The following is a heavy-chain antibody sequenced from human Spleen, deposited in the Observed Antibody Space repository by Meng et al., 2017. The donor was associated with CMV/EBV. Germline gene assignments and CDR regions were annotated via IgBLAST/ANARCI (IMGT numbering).Heavy chain of an antibody. D-gene: IGHD2-15*01. CDR1: GFTFSSYW. V-gene: IGHV3-74*01. Sequence: GESLKISCAASGFTFSSYWMHWVRQAPGKGLVWVSRSNSDGSSTSYADSVKGRFTISRDNAKNTLYLQMNSLRAEDTAVYYCAREGEYCSGGSCYSQTYYFDYWGQGTLVTVSS. J-gene: IGHJ4*02. CDR3: AREGEYCSGGSCYSQTYYFDY. CDR2: SNSDGSST.